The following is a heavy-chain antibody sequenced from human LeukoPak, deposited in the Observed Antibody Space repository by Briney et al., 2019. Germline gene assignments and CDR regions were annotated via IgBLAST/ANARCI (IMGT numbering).Heavy chain of an antibody. D-gene: IGHD1-26*01. CDR2: ISGTGGNT. CDR1: GFTFSSYA. V-gene: IGHV3-23*01. CDR3: AKDREYSGSYRPGPTRYYYGMDV. J-gene: IGHJ6*02. Sequence: GGSLRLSCAASGFTFSSYAMSWVRQAQGKGLEWVSGISGTGGNTYYEDYVKGRFTISRDNSKNTLYLQMNSLRAEDTAVFYCAKDREYSGSYRPGPTRYYYGMDVWGQGTTVTVSS.